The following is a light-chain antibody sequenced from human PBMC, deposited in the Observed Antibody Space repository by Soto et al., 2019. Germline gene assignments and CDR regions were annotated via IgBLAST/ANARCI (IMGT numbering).Light chain of an antibody. V-gene: IGKV1-9*01. CDR2: AAS. CDR3: QQLNGVPPYT. Sequence: IQLIQSPSSLSASVGDGVTITCRASQGISSSLAWYQQKPGKAPKLLIYAASTLQSGVPSRFSGSGSGTDFTLTISSLQPEDFATYYCQQLNGVPPYTFGQGTKLEIK. J-gene: IGKJ2*01. CDR1: QGISSS.